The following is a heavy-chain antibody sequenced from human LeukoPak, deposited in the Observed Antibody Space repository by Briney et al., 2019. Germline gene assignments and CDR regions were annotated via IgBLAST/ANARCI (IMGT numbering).Heavy chain of an antibody. CDR3: ARDPGRGYSGTYYYYYYGMDV. J-gene: IGHJ6*02. CDR2: INHSGST. Sequence: SETLSLTCAVYGGSFSGYYWSWIRQPPGKGLEWIGEINHSGSTNYNPSLKSRVTISVDTSKNQFSLMLSSVTAADTAVYYCARDPGRGYSGTYYYYYYGMDVWGQGTTVTVSS. D-gene: IGHD5-12*01. V-gene: IGHV4-34*01. CDR1: GGSFSGYY.